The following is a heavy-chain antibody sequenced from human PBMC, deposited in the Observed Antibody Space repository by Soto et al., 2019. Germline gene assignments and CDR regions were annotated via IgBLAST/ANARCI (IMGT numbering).Heavy chain of an antibody. D-gene: IGHD4-4*01. CDR2: INNSGST. J-gene: IGHJ6*03. Sequence: SETLSLTCAVYGGSFSGYYWSWIRQPPGKGLEWIGEINNSGSTNYNPSLKSRVTMSVDTSKNQFSLKLSSVTAADTAVYYCARDSNYVGYYYYMDVWGKGTTVTVSS. CDR3: ARDSNYVGYYYYMDV. CDR1: GGSFSGYY. V-gene: IGHV4-34*01.